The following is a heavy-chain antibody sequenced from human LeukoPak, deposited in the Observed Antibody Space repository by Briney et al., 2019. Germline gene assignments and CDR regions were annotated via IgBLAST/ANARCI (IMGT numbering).Heavy chain of an antibody. V-gene: IGHV1-2*06. D-gene: IGHD3-3*01. CDR3: ARDQRFAGSDFDS. CDR1: GYTFTDYY. CDR2: INPISGGT. J-gene: IGHJ4*02. Sequence: ASVKVSCKASGYTFTDYYMHWVRQAPGQGLEWMGRINPISGGTTYAQRFQGRVTMTRDTSINTAYMELSRLRSDDTAVYYCARDQRFAGSDFDSWGQGALVTVSS.